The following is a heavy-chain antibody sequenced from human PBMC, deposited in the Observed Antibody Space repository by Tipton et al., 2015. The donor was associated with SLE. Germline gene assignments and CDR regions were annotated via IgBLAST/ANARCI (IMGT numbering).Heavy chain of an antibody. CDR3: ARGPPMVFYYMDV. D-gene: IGHD3-10*01. Sequence: TLPLTCAVSGGSVNRNNWWGWVRQPPGKGLEWIAEIYHTGPTNYNPSLKGRLTISVDESKNQFSLKLNSVTAADTAVYYCARGPPMVFYYMDVWGKGTTVTVSS. J-gene: IGHJ6*03. CDR1: GGSVNRNNW. CDR2: IYHTGPT. V-gene: IGHV4-4*02.